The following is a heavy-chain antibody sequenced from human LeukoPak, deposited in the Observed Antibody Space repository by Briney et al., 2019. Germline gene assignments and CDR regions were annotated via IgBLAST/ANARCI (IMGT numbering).Heavy chain of an antibody. V-gene: IGHV3-7*01. Sequence: PGGSLRLSCTASGFTFSDYWMTWVRQAPGKGPEWVANIKQDGSQRYYVDSVRGRFTISRDYAKNSLFLQMNGLRAEDTAVYYCARRGGSSSRRSPIDYWGQGTLVTVSS. CDR1: GFTFSDYW. CDR2: IKQDGSQR. D-gene: IGHD6-6*01. CDR3: ARRGGSSSRRSPIDY. J-gene: IGHJ4*02.